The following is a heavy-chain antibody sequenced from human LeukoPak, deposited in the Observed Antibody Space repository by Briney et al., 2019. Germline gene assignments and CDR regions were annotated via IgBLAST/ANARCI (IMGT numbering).Heavy chain of an antibody. CDR2: IIPIFGTA. Sequence: SVKVSCKASGGTFSSYAISWVRQAPGQGIEWTGGIIPIFGTANYAQKFQGRVTITTDESTSTAYMELSSLRSEDTAVYYCARGYYDSSGYYYYAFDIWGQGTMVTVSS. D-gene: IGHD3-22*01. J-gene: IGHJ3*02. V-gene: IGHV1-69*05. CDR3: ARGYYDSSGYYYYAFDI. CDR1: GGTFSSYA.